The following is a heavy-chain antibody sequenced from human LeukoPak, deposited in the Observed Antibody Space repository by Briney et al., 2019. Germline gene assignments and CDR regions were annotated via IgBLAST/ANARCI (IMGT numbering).Heavy chain of an antibody. CDR1: GFTFSSYA. V-gene: IGHV3-30-3*01. J-gene: IGHJ4*02. Sequence: PGGSLRLSCAASGFTFSSYAMHWVRQAPGKGLEWVAVISYDGSNEYYADSVKGRFTISRDNSKNTLYLQMNSLRAEDTAVYYCARSAGPRDPGYSSGWYVYWGQGTLVTVSS. CDR2: ISYDGSNE. CDR3: ARSAGPRDPGYSSGWYVY. D-gene: IGHD6-19*01.